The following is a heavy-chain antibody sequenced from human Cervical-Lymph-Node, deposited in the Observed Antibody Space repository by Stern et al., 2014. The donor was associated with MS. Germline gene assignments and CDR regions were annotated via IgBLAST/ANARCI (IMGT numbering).Heavy chain of an antibody. CDR3: ARVAGVYCSGGSCYDY. J-gene: IGHJ4*02. CDR2: ISYDGSNK. D-gene: IGHD2-15*01. CDR1: GFTFSSYA. Sequence: QLQLVESGGGVVQPGRSLRLSCAASGFTFSSYAMHWVRQAPGKGLEWVAVISYDGSNKYYADSVKCRFTISRDNSKNTLYLQMNSLRAEDTAVYYCARVAGVYCSGGSCYDYWGQGTLVTVSS. V-gene: IGHV3-30*04.